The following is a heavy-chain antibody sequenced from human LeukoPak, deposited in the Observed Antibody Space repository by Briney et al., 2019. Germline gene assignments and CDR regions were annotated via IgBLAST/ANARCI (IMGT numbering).Heavy chain of an antibody. CDR1: GDSVSSNSVG. CDR2: TYYRSKWNY. V-gene: IGHV6-1*01. Sequence: SQTLSLTCAVSGDSVSSNSVGWNWIRQSPSRCLEWLGRTYYRSKWNYDYAVSVKSRIIINPDTSRNQFSLQLNSVIPEDTAVYYCARDKANNGYYYAVDSWGQGTLVTVSS. CDR3: ARDKANNGYYYAVDS. D-gene: IGHD3-22*01. J-gene: IGHJ4*02.